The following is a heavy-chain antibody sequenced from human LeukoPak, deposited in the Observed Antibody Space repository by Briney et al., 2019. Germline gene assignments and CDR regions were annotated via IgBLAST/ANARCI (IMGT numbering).Heavy chain of an antibody. Sequence: SETLSLTCALYSGSPSGLYWTWIRHLPGEGLEWIWEIPVRGSTTYNPSVRRQVPLPVETSKSQFSLKVSSVTAADTSVFYCARGRGHSSGWGHYYYSIDVWGQGTTVIVSS. CDR1: SGSPSGLY. CDR2: IPVRGST. V-gene: IGHV4-34*01. J-gene: IGHJ6*02. CDR3: ARGRGHSSGWGHYYYSIDV. D-gene: IGHD6-19*01.